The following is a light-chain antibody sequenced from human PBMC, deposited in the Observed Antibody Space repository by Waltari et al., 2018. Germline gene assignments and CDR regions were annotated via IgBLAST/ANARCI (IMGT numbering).Light chain of an antibody. CDR2: EVS. J-gene: IGLJ2*01. V-gene: IGLV2-14*01. CDR3: SSYTSSSTLV. CDR1: SSDVGGYNY. Sequence: QSALTHPASVSGSPGQSSTISCTGTSSDVGGYNYFSWYQQHPGKAPKLMIYEVSKRPSGVSNRFSGSKSGNTASLTISGLQAEDEADYYCSSYTSSSTLVFGGGTKLTVL.